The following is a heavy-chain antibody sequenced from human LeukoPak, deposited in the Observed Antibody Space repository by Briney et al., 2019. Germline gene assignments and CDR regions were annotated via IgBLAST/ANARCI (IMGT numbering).Heavy chain of an antibody. CDR2: ISAYNGNT. V-gene: IGHV1-18*01. CDR1: GYTFTSYG. J-gene: IGHJ3*02. D-gene: IGHD3-10*01. CDR3: ARGGIYYYGSGSYVYAFDI. Sequence: ASVKVSCKASGYTFTSYGISWVRQAPGHGLEWMGWISAYNGNTNYAQKLQGRVTMTTDTSTSTAYMELRSLRSDDTAVYYCARGGIYYYGSGSYVYAFDIWGQGTMVTVSS.